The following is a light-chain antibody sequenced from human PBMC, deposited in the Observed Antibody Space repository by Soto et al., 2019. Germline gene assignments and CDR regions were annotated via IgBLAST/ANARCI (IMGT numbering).Light chain of an antibody. Sequence: DIQMTQSPSSLSASVGDRVTITCQASQDISNHLNWYQQKPGEAPKLLIYAASNLETGVPSRFSGSGSGTDFTFTISSLQPEDVAIYYCQQYGGLPYIFGQGTKLEIK. J-gene: IGKJ2*01. CDR2: AAS. V-gene: IGKV1-33*01. CDR3: QQYGGLPYI. CDR1: QDISNH.